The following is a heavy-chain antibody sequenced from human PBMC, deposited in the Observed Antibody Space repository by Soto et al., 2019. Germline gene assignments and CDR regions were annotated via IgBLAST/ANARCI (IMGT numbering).Heavy chain of an antibody. CDR3: ARELNYYGSGSYDY. J-gene: IGHJ4*02. Sequence: ASVKVSCKASGYTFTSYGINWVRQAPGQGLEWMGWISAYNGNTNYAQKLQGRVTMTTDTSTSTAYMELRSLRSDDTAVYYCARELNYYGSGSYDYWGQGTLVTVSS. V-gene: IGHV1-18*01. CDR1: GYTFTSYG. D-gene: IGHD3-10*01. CDR2: ISAYNGNT.